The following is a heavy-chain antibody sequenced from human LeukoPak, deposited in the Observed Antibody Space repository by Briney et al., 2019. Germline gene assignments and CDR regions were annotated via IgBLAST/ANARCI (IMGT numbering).Heavy chain of an antibody. CDR1: GFTFSSYA. Sequence: GGSLRLPCAASGFTFSSYAMSWVRQAPGKGLEWVSAISGSGGSTYYADSVKGRFTISRDNSKNTLYLQMNSLRAEDTAVYYCAISRVVPAASPFDYWGQGTLVTVSS. V-gene: IGHV3-23*01. CDR2: ISGSGGST. D-gene: IGHD2-2*01. CDR3: AISRVVPAASPFDY. J-gene: IGHJ4*02.